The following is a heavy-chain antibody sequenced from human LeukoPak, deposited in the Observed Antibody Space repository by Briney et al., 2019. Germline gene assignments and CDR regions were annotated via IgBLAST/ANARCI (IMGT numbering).Heavy chain of an antibody. J-gene: IGHJ4*02. Sequence: LVKASCKASRGPISSYAISWVRQSPRHGLECMRGIIPIFGKGNYAPKFPCRVTITADRTPSTANSELNSLLSALPTVSYCAVLLTGSNGDYWGQGTLVTVSS. CDR1: RGPISSYA. V-gene: IGHV1-69*06. D-gene: IGHD3-9*01. CDR3: AVLLTGSNGDY. CDR2: IIPIFGKG.